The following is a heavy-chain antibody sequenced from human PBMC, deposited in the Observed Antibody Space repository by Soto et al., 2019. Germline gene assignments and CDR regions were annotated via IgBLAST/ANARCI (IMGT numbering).Heavy chain of an antibody. CDR2: INHSGST. J-gene: IGHJ4*02. V-gene: IGHV4-34*01. Sequence: SETLSLTCAVYGGSFSGYYWSWIRQPPGKGLEWIGEINHSGSTNYNPSLKSRVTISVDTSKNQFSLKLSSVTAADTAVYYCARGLRRPAKKQQLVVGKPNYFDYWGQGTLVTVSS. CDR3: ARGLRRPAKKQQLVVGKPNYFDY. D-gene: IGHD6-13*01. CDR1: GGSFSGYY.